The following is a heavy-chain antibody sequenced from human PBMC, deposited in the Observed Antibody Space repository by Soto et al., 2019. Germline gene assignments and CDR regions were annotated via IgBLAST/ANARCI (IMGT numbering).Heavy chain of an antibody. D-gene: IGHD6-19*01. Sequence: SETLSLTCTVSGGSVSSGSYYWSWIRQSPGKGLEWIGYIYYSGSTNYNPSLKSRVTISVDTSKNQFSLKLSSVTAADTAVYYCERTRSGWPIDSWGQGTLVPVS. CDR3: ERTRSGWPIDS. V-gene: IGHV4-61*01. J-gene: IGHJ5*01. CDR2: IYYSGST. CDR1: GGSVSSGSYY.